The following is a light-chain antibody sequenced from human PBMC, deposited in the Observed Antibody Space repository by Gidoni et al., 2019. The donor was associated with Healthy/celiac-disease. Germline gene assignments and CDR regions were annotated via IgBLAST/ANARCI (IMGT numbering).Light chain of an antibody. CDR2: KAS. CDR3: QQYNSYSIP. V-gene: IGKV1-5*03. J-gene: IGKJ5*01. Sequence: DIQRTQSPSTLSASVGDRVTITCRASQSISSWLAWYQQKPGKAPKLLIYKASSLESGVPSRFSGSGSGTEFTLTISSLQPDDFATYYCQQYNSYSIPFGQGTRLEIK. CDR1: QSISSW.